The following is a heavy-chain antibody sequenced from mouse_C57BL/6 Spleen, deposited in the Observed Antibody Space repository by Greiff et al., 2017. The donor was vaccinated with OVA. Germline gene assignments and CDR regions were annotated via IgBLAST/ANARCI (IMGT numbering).Heavy chain of an antibody. Sequence: EVQLVESGGGLVKPGGSLKLSCAASGFTFSSYTMSWVRQTPEKRLEWVAIIRGGGGNTYYPDSVKGRFTISRDNAKTTLYLQMSSLRSEDTAVYYWARNYGGSYLYAMDDWGQGATVTVST. CDR3: ARNYGGSYLYAMDD. CDR2: IRGGGGNT. V-gene: IGHV5-9*04. CDR1: GFTFSSYT. J-gene: IGHJ4*01. D-gene: IGHD1-1*01.